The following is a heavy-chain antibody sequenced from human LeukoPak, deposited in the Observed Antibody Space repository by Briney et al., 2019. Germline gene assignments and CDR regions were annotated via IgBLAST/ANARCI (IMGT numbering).Heavy chain of an antibody. CDR2: LGGSGRSI. V-gene: IGHV3-23*01. CDR1: GFTFSSYA. J-gene: IGHJ4*02. Sequence: GESLRLSCAASGFTFSSYAMSWVRQAPGKGLEWVSALGGSGRSIYYADSVKGRFTISRDNSKNTLYLQMNSLRAEDTAVYYCARVSGSGSDFDYWGQGTLVTVSS. CDR3: ARVSGSGSDFDY. D-gene: IGHD3-10*01.